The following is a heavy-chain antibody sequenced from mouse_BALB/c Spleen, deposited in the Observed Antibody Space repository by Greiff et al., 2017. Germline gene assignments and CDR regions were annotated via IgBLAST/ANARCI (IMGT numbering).Heavy chain of an antibody. V-gene: IGHV5-17*02. D-gene: IGHD2-3*01. CDR2: ISSDSSTI. J-gene: IGHJ4*01. CDR1: GFTFSSFG. CDR3: ASSYDGYAMDY. Sequence: VQLKESGGGLVQPGGSRKLSCAASGFTFSSFGMHWVRQAPEKGLEWVAYISSDSSTIYYADTVKGRFTISRDNPKNTLFLQMTSLRSEDTAMYYCASSYDGYAMDYWGQGTSVTVSS.